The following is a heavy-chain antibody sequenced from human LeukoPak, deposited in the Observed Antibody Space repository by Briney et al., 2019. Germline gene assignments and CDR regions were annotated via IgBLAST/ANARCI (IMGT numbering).Heavy chain of an antibody. J-gene: IGHJ4*02. Sequence: SETLSLTCAVYGGSFSGYHWSWIRQPPGKGLEWIGEINHSGSTNYNPSLKSRVTISVDTSKNQFSLKLSSVTAADTAVYYCARGRGGGLLWFGELLLPFDYWGQGTLVTVSS. V-gene: IGHV4-34*01. CDR1: GGSFSGYH. D-gene: IGHD3-10*01. CDR3: ARGRGGGLLWFGELLLPFDY. CDR2: INHSGST.